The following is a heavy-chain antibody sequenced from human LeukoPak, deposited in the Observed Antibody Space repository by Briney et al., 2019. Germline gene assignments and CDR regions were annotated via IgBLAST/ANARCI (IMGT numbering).Heavy chain of an antibody. V-gene: IGHV1-24*01. J-gene: IGHJ5*02. CDR3: ATRFREYYYGSGSTRRGFDP. D-gene: IGHD3-10*01. Sequence: RASVKVSCKVSGYTLTELSMHWVRQAPGKGLEWMGGFDPEDGETIYAQKFQGRVTMTEDTSTDTAYMELSSLRSEDTAVYYCATRFREYYYGSGSTRRGFDPWGQGTRVTVSS. CDR2: FDPEDGET. CDR1: GYTLTELS.